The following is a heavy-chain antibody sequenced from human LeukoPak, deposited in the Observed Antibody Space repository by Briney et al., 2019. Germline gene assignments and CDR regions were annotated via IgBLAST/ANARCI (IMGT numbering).Heavy chain of an antibody. CDR2: TRNKANSYTT. D-gene: IGHD3-22*01. V-gene: IGHV3-72*01. Sequence: GGSLRLSCAASGFTFSDHYMDWVRQAPGKGLEWVGRTRNKANSYTTEYAASVKGRFTISRDDSKNSLYLQMNSLKTEDTAVYYCTRHNYYEDGFDYWGQGTLVTVSS. J-gene: IGHJ4*02. CDR3: TRHNYYEDGFDY. CDR1: GFTFSDHY.